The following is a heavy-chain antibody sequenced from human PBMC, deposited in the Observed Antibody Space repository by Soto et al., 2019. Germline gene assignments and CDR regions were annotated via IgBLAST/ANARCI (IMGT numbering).Heavy chain of an antibody. D-gene: IGHD1-1*01. CDR1: GYTFTSYA. CDR2: INAGNGNT. J-gene: IGHJ4*02. V-gene: IGHV1-3*01. Sequence: GASVKVSCKASGYTFTSYAMHWVRQAPGQRLEWMGWINAGNGNTKYSQKFQGRVTITRDTSASTAYMELSSLRSEDTAVYYCARDYGGTTPVFDHWGQGTLVTVSS. CDR3: ARDYGGTTPVFDH.